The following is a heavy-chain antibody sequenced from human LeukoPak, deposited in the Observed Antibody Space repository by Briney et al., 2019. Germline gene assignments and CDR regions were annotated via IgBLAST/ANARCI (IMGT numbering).Heavy chain of an antibody. CDR2: ISSSGSTI. D-gene: IGHD6-19*01. CDR1: GFTFSSYE. V-gene: IGHV3-48*03. J-gene: IGHJ6*02. CDR3: ARGSVAGNYYYYGTDV. Sequence: GGSLRLSCAASGFTFSSYEMNWVRQAPGKGLEWVSYISSSGSTIYYADSVKGRFTISRDNAKNSLYLQMNSLRAEDTAVYYCARGSVAGNYYYYGTDVWGQGTTVTVSS.